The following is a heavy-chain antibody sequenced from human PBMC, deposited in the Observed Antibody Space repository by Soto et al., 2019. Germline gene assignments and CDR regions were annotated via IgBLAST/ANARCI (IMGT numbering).Heavy chain of an antibody. D-gene: IGHD6-19*01. V-gene: IGHV3-74*01. CDR1: GFTFSSYW. Sequence: GGSLRLSCAASGFTFSSYWMHWVRQAPGKGLVWVSRINSDGSSTSYADSVKGRFTISRDNAKNTLYLQMNSLRAEDTAVYYCARDRGLAVAGRYYYYYGMDVWGQGTTVTVSS. CDR2: INSDGSST. CDR3: ARDRGLAVAGRYYYYYGMDV. J-gene: IGHJ6*02.